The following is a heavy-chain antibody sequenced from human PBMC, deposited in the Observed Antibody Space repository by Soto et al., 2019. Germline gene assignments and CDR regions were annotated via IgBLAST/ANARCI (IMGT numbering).Heavy chain of an antibody. CDR2: IYYSGST. Sequence: QLQLQESGPGLVKPSETLSLTCTVSGGSISSSSYYWGWIRQPPGKGLEWIGSIYYSGSTYYNPSLKRRVTISVDTSKNRFSLKLSSVTAADPAVYYCARRQSSSWYGLWGQGTLVTVSS. CDR1: GGSISSSSYY. CDR3: ARRQSSSWYGL. J-gene: IGHJ4*02. V-gene: IGHV4-39*01. D-gene: IGHD6-13*01.